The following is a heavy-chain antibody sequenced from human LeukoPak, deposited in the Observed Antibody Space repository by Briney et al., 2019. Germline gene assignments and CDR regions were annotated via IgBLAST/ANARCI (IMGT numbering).Heavy chain of an antibody. D-gene: IGHD7-27*01. CDR2: IYYSGST. J-gene: IGHJ4*02. V-gene: IGHV4-59*01. CDR3: ARSNWGSFDY. Sequence: PSETLSLTCTVSGGSISSYYWSWIRQPPGKGLERIGYIYYSGSTNYNPSLKSRVTISVDTSKNQFSLKLSSVTAADTAVYYCARSNWGSFDYWGQGTLVTVSS. CDR1: GGSISSYY.